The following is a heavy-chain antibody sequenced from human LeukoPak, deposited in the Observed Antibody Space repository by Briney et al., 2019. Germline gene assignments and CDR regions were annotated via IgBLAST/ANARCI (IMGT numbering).Heavy chain of an antibody. CDR2: IYYSGST. CDR1: GGSISSSSYY. D-gene: IGHD6-19*01. Sequence: SETLSLTCTVSGGSISSSSYYWGWIRQPPGKGLEWIGSIYYSGSTYYNPSLKSRVTISVDTSKNQFSLKLSSVTAADTAVYYCARGSSGRWFDPWGQGTLVTVSS. V-gene: IGHV4-39*07. CDR3: ARGSSGRWFDP. J-gene: IGHJ5*02.